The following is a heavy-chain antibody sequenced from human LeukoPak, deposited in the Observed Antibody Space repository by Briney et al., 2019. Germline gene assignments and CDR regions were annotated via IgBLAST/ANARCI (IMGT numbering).Heavy chain of an antibody. CDR1: GYTFTSYG. CDR2: ISAYNGNT. CDR3: ASGRASDY. J-gene: IGHJ4*02. D-gene: IGHD2-15*01. Sequence: ASVKVSCKASGYTFTSYGISWVRQAPGQGLEWMGWISAYNGNTNYSQKRQGRVTITTDTSTSTAYMELRGLRSDETAVSYCASGRASDYWGQGTLVTVSS. V-gene: IGHV1-18*01.